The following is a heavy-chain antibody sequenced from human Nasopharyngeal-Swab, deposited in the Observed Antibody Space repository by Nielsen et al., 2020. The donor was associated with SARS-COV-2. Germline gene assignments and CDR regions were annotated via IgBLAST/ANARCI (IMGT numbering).Heavy chain of an antibody. CDR1: GGSIRSYY. V-gene: IGHV4-59*08. CDR3: ARHANYDYVWGSYRPHDAFDI. D-gene: IGHD3-16*02. CDR2: IYYSGST. Sequence: SETLSLTCTVSGGSIRSYYWSWIRQPPGKGLEGIGYIYYSGSTNYNPSLKSRVTISVDTPKNQFSLKLSSVTAADTAVYYCARHANYDYVWGSYRPHDAFDIWGQGTMVTVSS. J-gene: IGHJ3*02.